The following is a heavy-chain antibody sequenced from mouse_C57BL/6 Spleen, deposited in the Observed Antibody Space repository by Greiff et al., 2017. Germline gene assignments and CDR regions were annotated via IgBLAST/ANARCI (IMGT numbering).Heavy chain of an antibody. CDR1: GYTFTSYW. D-gene: IGHD2-4*01. V-gene: IGHV1-61*01. Sequence: VKLQQPGAELVRPGSSVKLSCKASGYTFTSYWMDWVKQRPGQGLEWIGNIYPSDSETHYNQKFKDKATLTVDKSSSTAYMQLSSLTSEDSAVYYCARGIYYDYDEGYWGQGTTLTVSS. J-gene: IGHJ2*01. CDR2: IYPSDSET. CDR3: ARGIYYDYDEGY.